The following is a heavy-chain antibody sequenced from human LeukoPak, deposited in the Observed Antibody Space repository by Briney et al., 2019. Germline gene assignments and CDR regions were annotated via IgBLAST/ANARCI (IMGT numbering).Heavy chain of an antibody. CDR1: GYTFTSYD. CDR2: MNPNSGNT. J-gene: IGHJ4*02. CDR3: ARGRSSVPAVLDY. D-gene: IGHD2-2*01. V-gene: IGHV1-8*01. Sequence: ASVKVSCKASGYTFTSYDINWVRQATGQGLEWMGWMNPNSGNTGYAQKFQGRVTMTRNTSISTAYMELSSLGSEDTAVYYCARGRSSVPAVLDYWGQGTLVTVSS.